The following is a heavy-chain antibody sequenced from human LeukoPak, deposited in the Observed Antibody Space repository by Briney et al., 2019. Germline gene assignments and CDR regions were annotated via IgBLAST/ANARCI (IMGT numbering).Heavy chain of an antibody. V-gene: IGHV4-34*01. CDR3: ARVVGATNYYYYGMDV. D-gene: IGHD1-26*01. Sequence: SETLSLTCAVYGGSFSGYYWSWIRQPPGRGLEWIGEINHSRSTNYNPSLKSRVTISVDTSKNQFSLKLSSVTAADTAVYYCARVVGATNYYYYGMDVWGQGTTVTVSS. J-gene: IGHJ6*02. CDR2: INHSRST. CDR1: GGSFSGYY.